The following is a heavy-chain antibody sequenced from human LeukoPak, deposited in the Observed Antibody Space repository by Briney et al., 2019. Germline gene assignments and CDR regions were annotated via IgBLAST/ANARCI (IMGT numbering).Heavy chain of an antibody. CDR2: ISGSGGST. CDR1: GFTFSSYA. D-gene: IGHD3-22*01. J-gene: IGHJ4*02. V-gene: IGHV3-23*01. Sequence: GGSLRLSCAASGFTFSSYAMSWVRQAPGKGLEWVSAISGSGGSTYYADSVKGRFTISRDNAKNSLYLQMNSLRAEDTAVYYCARERSYYYDSSGYPENFDYWGQGTLVTVSS. CDR3: ARERSYYYDSSGYPENFDY.